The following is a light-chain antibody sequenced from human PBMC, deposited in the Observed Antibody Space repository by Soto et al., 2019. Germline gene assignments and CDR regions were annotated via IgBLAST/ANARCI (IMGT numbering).Light chain of an antibody. V-gene: IGKV3-15*01. Sequence: EIVMTQSPATLSVSPGESATLSCRASQSISSNLAWYQQRPGQAPRLLVYGASTRATGIPARFSGSGSGTEFTLTINSLQSEDFAVYYCQQYGSSRWTFGQGTKVEIK. CDR3: QQYGSSRWT. J-gene: IGKJ1*01. CDR2: GAS. CDR1: QSISSN.